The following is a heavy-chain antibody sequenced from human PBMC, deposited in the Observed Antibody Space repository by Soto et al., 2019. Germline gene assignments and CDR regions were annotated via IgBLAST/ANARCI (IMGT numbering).Heavy chain of an antibody. J-gene: IGHJ2*01. CDR3: ARDEGYGSNSGWYFDL. D-gene: IGHD2-2*01. CDR2: ISYHGKKT. V-gene: IGHV3-30*04. CDR1: GFTFSRDA. Sequence: LRLSCAASGFTFSRDAMHWVRRAPGKGLEWVAVISYHGKKTYYADSVQDRFTISRDNSKNTLYLQMNSLGLEDTAVYYCARDEGYGSNSGWYFDLWGRGTLVTVSS.